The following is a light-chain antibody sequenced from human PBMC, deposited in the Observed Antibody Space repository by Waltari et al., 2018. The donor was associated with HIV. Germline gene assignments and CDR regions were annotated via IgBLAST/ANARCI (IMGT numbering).Light chain of an antibody. CDR3: SSYAGSNNVV. CDR1: SSDVGGCNY. Sequence: QSALTQPPSASGSPGQSVTISCTGPSSDVGGCNYVSWYQQHTGKAPKLMIYEVSKRPSGVPDRFSGSKSGNTASLTVSGLQAEDEADYYCSSYAGSNNVVFGGGTKLTVL. V-gene: IGLV2-8*01. CDR2: EVS. J-gene: IGLJ2*01.